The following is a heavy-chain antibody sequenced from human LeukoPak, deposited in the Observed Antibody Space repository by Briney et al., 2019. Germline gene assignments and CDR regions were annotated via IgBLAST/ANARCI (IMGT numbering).Heavy chain of an antibody. J-gene: IGHJ4*02. Sequence: SETLSLTCAVSGYFINSGYYWGWIRPPPGKGLEWIGTIYQGGTTYYNPSLKSRVTLSVDTSNNQFSLKLSSVTAADTAVYYCARQVAVADHFDYWGQGTRVTVSS. CDR1: GYFINSGYY. CDR2: IYQGGTT. V-gene: IGHV4-38-2*01. D-gene: IGHD6-19*01. CDR3: ARQVAVADHFDY.